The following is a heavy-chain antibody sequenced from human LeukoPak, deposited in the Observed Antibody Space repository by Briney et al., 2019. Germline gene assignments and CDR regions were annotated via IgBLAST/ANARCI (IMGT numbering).Heavy chain of an antibody. J-gene: IGHJ4*02. Sequence: SETLSLTCTVSGGSISSYYWSWIRQPPGKGLEWIGYIYYSGSTNYNPSLKSRVTISVDTSKNQFSLKLSSVTAADTAVYYCARDLDSSSLLDYWGQGTLVTVSS. V-gene: IGHV4-59*01. CDR2: IYYSGST. CDR3: ARDLDSSSLLDY. CDR1: GGSISSYY. D-gene: IGHD6-13*01.